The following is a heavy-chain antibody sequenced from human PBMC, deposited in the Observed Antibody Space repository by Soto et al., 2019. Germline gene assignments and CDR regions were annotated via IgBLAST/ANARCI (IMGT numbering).Heavy chain of an antibody. CDR2: INHSGST. V-gene: IGHV4-34*01. CDR3: ARGGGSKYYDFWSGYLGVYYMDV. Sequence: QVQLQQWGAGLLKPSETLSLTCAVYGGSFSGYYWSWIRQPPGKGLEWSGEINHSGSTNYNPSLKSRVTISVDTSKNQFALKLSSVTAADTAVYYCARGGGSKYYDFWSGYLGVYYMDVWGKGTTVTVSS. J-gene: IGHJ6*03. D-gene: IGHD3-3*01. CDR1: GGSFSGYY.